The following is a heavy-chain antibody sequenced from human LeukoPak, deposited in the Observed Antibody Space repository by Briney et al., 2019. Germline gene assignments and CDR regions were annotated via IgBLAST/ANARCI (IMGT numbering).Heavy chain of an antibody. CDR3: ARAGYSYGTGYYFDY. D-gene: IGHD5-18*01. CDR2: IYYTGAT. CDR1: GGSISSHY. V-gene: IGHV4-59*11. J-gene: IGHJ4*02. Sequence: SETLSLTCTVSGGSISSHYWSWIRLPPGKGLEWIGYIYYTGATYYNPSLKSRVTISLDTSKNQFSLKLSSVTAADAAVYYCARAGYSYGTGYYFDYWGQGALVTVSS.